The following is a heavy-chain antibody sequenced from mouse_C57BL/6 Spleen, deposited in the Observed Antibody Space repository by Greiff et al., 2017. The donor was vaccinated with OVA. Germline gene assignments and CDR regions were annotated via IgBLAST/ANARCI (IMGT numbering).Heavy chain of an antibody. Sequence: VQLQQPGAELVKPGASVKLSCKASGYTFTSYWMHWVKQRPGRGLEWIGRIDPNSGGTKYNEKFKSKATLTVDKSSSTAYMQLSSLTSEDSAVYYCARGSTPSYDYDGWFAYWGQGTLVTVSA. V-gene: IGHV1-72*01. D-gene: IGHD2-4*01. CDR1: GYTFTSYW. CDR3: ARGSTPSYDYDGWFAY. J-gene: IGHJ3*01. CDR2: IDPNSGGT.